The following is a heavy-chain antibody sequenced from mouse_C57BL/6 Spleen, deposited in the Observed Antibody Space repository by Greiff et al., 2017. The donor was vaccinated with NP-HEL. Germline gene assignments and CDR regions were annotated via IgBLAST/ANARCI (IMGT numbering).Heavy chain of an antibody. J-gene: IGHJ3*01. D-gene: IGHD4-1*01. CDR1: GYTFPSYW. CDR3: ARDWDGGFAY. V-gene: IGHV1-61*01. Sequence: QVQLQQPGAELVRPGSSVKLSCKASGYTFPSYWMDWVKQRPGQGLEWIGNIYPSDSETHYNQKFKDKATLTVDKSSSTAYMQLSSLTSEDSAVYYCARDWDGGFAYWGQGTLVTVSA. CDR2: IYPSDSET.